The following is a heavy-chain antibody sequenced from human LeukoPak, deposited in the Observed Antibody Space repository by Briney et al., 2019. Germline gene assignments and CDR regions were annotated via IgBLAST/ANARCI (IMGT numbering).Heavy chain of an antibody. D-gene: IGHD2-2*01. V-gene: IGHV3-33*06. J-gene: IGHJ6*03. CDR2: IRYNGGNT. CDR3: AKDLRMPIDG. Sequence: GGSLRLSCTASGFNFSSYGMRWVRQAPGKGLEWMGVIRYNGGNTYYASSVKGRFTVSRDNSNNTLYLQMNNLRVDDTGVYYCAKDLRMPIDGWGRGISVTVSS. CDR1: GFNFSSYG.